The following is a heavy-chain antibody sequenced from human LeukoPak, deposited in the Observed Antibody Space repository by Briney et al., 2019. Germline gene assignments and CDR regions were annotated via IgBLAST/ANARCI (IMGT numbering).Heavy chain of an antibody. CDR2: INHSGST. Sequence: SETLSLTCTVSGGSISTSNYFWGWIRQPPGKGLEWIGEINHSGSTNYNPSLKSRVTISVDTSKNQFSLKLSSVTAADTAVYYCARDPYCTNGVCYGNVTLDYWGQGTLVTVSS. J-gene: IGHJ4*02. D-gene: IGHD2-8*01. CDR3: ARDPYCTNGVCYGNVTLDY. CDR1: GGSISTSNYF. V-gene: IGHV4-39*07.